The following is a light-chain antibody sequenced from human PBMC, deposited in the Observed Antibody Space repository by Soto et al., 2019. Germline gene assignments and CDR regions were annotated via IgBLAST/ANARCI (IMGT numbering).Light chain of an antibody. CDR3: QQYNNWPLT. Sequence: EIVMTQSPATLSVSPGERATLSCRASQSISDNLAWYQQKPGQAPRLLIYGASTGATSIPVRFSGSGSGTEFTLTISSLQSEDFAIYYCQQYNNWPLTFGGGTKVEIK. CDR1: QSISDN. V-gene: IGKV3-15*01. J-gene: IGKJ4*01. CDR2: GAS.